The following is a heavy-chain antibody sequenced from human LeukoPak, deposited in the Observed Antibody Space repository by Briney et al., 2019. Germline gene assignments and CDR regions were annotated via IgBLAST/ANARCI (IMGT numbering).Heavy chain of an antibody. CDR1: GGSISSSSYY. CDR2: IYYSGST. CDR3: ASEYSSSSGLFDY. Sequence: SETLSLTCTVSGGSISSSSYYWGWIRQPPGKGLEWIGSIYYSGSTYYNPSLKSRVTISVDMSKNQFSLKLSSVTAADTAVYYCASEYSSSSGLFDYWGQGTLVTVSS. D-gene: IGHD6-6*01. V-gene: IGHV4-39*07. J-gene: IGHJ4*02.